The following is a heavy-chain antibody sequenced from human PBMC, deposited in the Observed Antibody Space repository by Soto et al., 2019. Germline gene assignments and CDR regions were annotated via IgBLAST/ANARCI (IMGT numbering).Heavy chain of an antibody. J-gene: IGHJ5*02. CDR3: ARDGGPKSGYHPYCFDR. CDR2: IIPIFGTA. V-gene: IGHV1-69*12. CDR1: GGTFSSYA. Sequence: QVQLVQSGAEVKKPGSSVKVSCKASGGTFSSYAISWVRQAPGQGLEWMGEIIPIFGTANFPQKFQGRVTITADESTSKDGMELSSLISEVTPVYYCARDGGPKSGYHPYCFDRGGQGTLGSVTA. D-gene: IGHD3-3*01.